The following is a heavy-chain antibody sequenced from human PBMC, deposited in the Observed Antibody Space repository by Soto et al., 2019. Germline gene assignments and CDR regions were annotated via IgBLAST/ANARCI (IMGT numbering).Heavy chain of an antibody. J-gene: IGHJ5*02. V-gene: IGHV1-69*13. D-gene: IGHD3-3*01. Sequence: SVKVSCKASGGTFSSYAISWVRQAPGQGLEWMGGIIPIFGTANYAQKFQGRVTITADESTSTAYMELSSLRSEDTAVYYCARVGDYDFWSGYPLRFDPWGQGTMGTV. CDR2: IIPIFGTA. CDR3: ARVGDYDFWSGYPLRFDP. CDR1: GGTFSSYA.